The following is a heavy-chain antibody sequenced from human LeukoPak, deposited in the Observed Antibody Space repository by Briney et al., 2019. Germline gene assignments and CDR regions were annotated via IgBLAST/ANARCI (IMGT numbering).Heavy chain of an antibody. Sequence: SETLSLTCTVSGGSFTYYWSWIRQPPGKGLEWIGRIYTSGSTNYNSSLKSRVTMSVDTSKKQFSLKLSSVTAADTAVYYCATRSYYDTSGVYGMDVWGQGTTVTVSS. CDR3: ATRSYYDTSGVYGMDV. V-gene: IGHV4-4*07. D-gene: IGHD3-22*01. CDR2: IYTSGST. J-gene: IGHJ6*02. CDR1: GGSFTYY.